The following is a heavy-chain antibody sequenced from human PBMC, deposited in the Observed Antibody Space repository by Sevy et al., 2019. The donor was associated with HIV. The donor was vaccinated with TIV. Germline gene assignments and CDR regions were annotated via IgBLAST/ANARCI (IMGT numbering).Heavy chain of an antibody. J-gene: IGHJ4*02. V-gene: IGHV1-69*10. CDR2: IIPSVGIA. CDR3: ASVRPCGGDCYFFDT. Sequence: VKVSCKASGGTLNNYGMNWVRQAPGQGLDWMGGIIPSVGIASYAQKIQGRAAITADESTSTIYLEVGRLRSDDTAVYFCASVRPCGGDCYFFDTWGQGTLVTVSS. CDR1: GGTLNNYG. D-gene: IGHD2-21*02.